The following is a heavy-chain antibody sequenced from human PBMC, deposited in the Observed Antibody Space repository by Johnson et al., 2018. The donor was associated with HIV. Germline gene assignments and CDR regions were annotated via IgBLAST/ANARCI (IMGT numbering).Heavy chain of an antibody. Sequence: QVQLVESGGGVVQPGGSLRLSCAASGFTFSDYCMSWIRQAPGKGLEWISYISSSGDTTYYADSVKGRFTISRDNSKNTLYLQMNSLRAEDTAVYYCARYSSSSRDTFDIWGQGTMVTVSS. J-gene: IGHJ3*02. CDR2: ISSSGDTT. V-gene: IGHV3-11*04. D-gene: IGHD6-13*01. CDR3: ARYSSSSRDTFDI. CDR1: GFTFSDYC.